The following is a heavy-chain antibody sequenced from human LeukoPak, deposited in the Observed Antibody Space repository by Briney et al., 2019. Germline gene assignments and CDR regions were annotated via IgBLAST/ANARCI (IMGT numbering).Heavy chain of an antibody. CDR2: IYYSGST. V-gene: IGHV4-39*01. J-gene: IGHJ5*02. D-gene: IGHD1-26*01. CDR1: GGSISSSSYY. CDR3: AMGKWELLRGSWFDP. Sequence: SETLSLTCTVSGGSISSSSYYWCWIRQPPGKGLEWIGSIYYSGSTYYNPSLKSRVTISVDTSKNQFSLKLSSVTAADTAVYYCAMGKWELLRGSWFDPWGQGTLVTVSS.